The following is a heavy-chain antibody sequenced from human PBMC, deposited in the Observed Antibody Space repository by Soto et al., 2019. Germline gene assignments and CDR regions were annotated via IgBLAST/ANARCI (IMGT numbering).Heavy chain of an antibody. V-gene: IGHV1-69*01. D-gene: IGHD6-13*01. Sequence: HVQLVQTGAEVKKPGSSVKVSCKASGGTFRSYAISWVRQAPGQGLEWMGGNIPIFGTANYAQKFQGRVTITADEATSTAYMELSSMSSEATAVYYCARVSYSSSWWGPFDYWGQGTLVTVSS. CDR1: GGTFRSYA. CDR2: NIPIFGTA. J-gene: IGHJ4*02. CDR3: ARVSYSSSWWGPFDY.